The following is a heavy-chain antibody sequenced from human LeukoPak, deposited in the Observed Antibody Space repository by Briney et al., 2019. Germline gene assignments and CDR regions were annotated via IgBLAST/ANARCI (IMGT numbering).Heavy chain of an antibody. V-gene: IGHV3-48*03. CDR1: GFTFSSYE. CDR3: ARARIAARLVYYYMDV. Sequence: PGGSLRLSCAASGFTFSSYEMNWVRQAPGKGLEWVSYISSSGSTIYYADSVKGRFTISRDNAKNTLYLQMNSLRAEDTAVYYCARARIAARLVYYYMDVWGKGTTVTVSS. CDR2: ISSSGSTI. J-gene: IGHJ6*03. D-gene: IGHD6-6*01.